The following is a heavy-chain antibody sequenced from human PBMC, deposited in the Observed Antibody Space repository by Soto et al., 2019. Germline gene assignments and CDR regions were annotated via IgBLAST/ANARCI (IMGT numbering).Heavy chain of an antibody. CDR1: GFTFSSYG. CDR2: IWYDGSNK. D-gene: IGHD3-10*01. CDR3: ARDRGVRGVIDY. V-gene: IGHV3-33*01. J-gene: IGHJ4*02. Sequence: GESLKISCAASGFTFSSYGMHWVRQAPGKGLEWVAVIWYDGSNKYYADSVKGRFTISRDNSKNTLYLQMNSLRAEDTAVYYCARDRGVRGVIDYWGQGTLVTVSS.